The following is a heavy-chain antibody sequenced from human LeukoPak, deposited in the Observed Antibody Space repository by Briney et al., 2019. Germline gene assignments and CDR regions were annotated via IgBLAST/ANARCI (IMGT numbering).Heavy chain of an antibody. J-gene: IGHJ4*02. Sequence: GGSLRLSCAASGFTFSSYSMNWVRQAPGKGLEWVSSISSSSSYIYYADSVKGRFTISRDNAKNSLYLQVNSLRAEDTAVYYCARARTSPSPFDYWGQGTLVTVSS. CDR1: GFTFSSYS. CDR2: ISSSSSYI. CDR3: ARARTSPSPFDY. V-gene: IGHV3-21*01. D-gene: IGHD1-1*01.